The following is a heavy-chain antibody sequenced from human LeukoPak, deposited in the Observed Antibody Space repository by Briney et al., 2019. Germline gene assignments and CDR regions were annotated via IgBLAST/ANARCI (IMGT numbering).Heavy chain of an antibody. V-gene: IGHV4-30-2*01. CDR2: IYHSGST. Sequence: PSQTLSLTCTVSGGSISSGGYYWSWIRQPPGKGLEWIGYIYHSGSTYYNPSLKSRVTISVDRSKNQFSLKLSSVTAADTAVYYCASTRAGRYSAGFDYWGQGTLVTVSS. CDR1: GGSISSGGYY. J-gene: IGHJ4*02. D-gene: IGHD3-9*01. CDR3: ASTRAGRYSAGFDY.